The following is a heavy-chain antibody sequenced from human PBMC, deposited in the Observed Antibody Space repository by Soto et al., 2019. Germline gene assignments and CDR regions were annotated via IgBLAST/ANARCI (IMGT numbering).Heavy chain of an antibody. CDR1: GYTFTAYY. V-gene: IGHV1-2*02. CDR2: INPNTGGT. CDR3: EEMVISKLYYYYGVDV. D-gene: IGHD3-22*01. J-gene: IGHJ6*02. Sequence: GASVKVSCKASGYTFTAYYIHWVRQAPGQGLEWMGWINPNTGGTNYAQNFQGRVTMTRDTSISTAFMELSRLRSDDTALYYCEEMVISKLYYYYGVDVWGHGTTVTVSS.